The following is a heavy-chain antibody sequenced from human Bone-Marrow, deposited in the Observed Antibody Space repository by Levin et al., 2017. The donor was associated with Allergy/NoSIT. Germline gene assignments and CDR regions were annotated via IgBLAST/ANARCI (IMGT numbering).Heavy chain of an antibody. CDR2: IDYSGNA. D-gene: IGHD2-8*02. V-gene: IGHV4-59*01. CDR1: GASINYSY. CDR3: ARGGRGVPVPFDY. J-gene: IGHJ4*02. Sequence: SETLSLTCTVSGASINYSYWSWVRQSPTKGLEWIGFIDYSGNANYNPPLMGRAIISIDTSKNLFSLNVTSVTAADTAVYFCARGGRGVPVPFDYWGQGSLVTVSS.